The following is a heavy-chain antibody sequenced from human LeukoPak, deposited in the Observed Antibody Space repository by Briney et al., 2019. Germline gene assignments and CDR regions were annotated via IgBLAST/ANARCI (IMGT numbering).Heavy chain of an antibody. J-gene: IGHJ4*02. D-gene: IGHD2-15*01. CDR2: ISGSGGST. V-gene: IGHV3-23*01. CDR3: AVVGYCSGGSCYSFDY. CDR1: GFTFSSYG. Sequence: GGSLRLSCAASGFTFSSYGMSWVRQAPGKGLEWVSAISGSGGSTYYADSVKGRFTISRDNSKNTLYLQMNSLRAEDTAVYYCAVVGYCSGGSCYSFDYWGQGTLVTVSS.